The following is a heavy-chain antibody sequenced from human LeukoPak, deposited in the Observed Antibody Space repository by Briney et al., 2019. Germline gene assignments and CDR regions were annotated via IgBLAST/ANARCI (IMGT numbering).Heavy chain of an antibody. D-gene: IGHD3-10*01. CDR1: GGSFSGYY. CDR2: INHSGST. Sequence: KPSETLSLTCAVYGGSFSGYYWSWIRQPPGKGLEWIGEINHSGSTNYNPSLKSRVTISVDTSKNQFSLKLSPVPAADTAVYYCARKAKNYYGSGSYYIQYYFDYWGQGTLVTVSS. J-gene: IGHJ4*02. V-gene: IGHV4-34*01. CDR3: ARKAKNYYGSGSYYIQYYFDY.